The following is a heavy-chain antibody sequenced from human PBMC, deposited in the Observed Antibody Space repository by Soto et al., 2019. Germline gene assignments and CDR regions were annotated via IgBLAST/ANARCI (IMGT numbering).Heavy chain of an antibody. Sequence: EVQLLESGGGLVQPGGSLRLSCAASGFTFSSYAMSWVRQAPGKGLEWVSTLSGSAGSTYYADSVKGRFTISRDNSKNTLYLQMNSLRAEDTAVYYCANGGSYYGENYWGQGTLVTVSS. D-gene: IGHD1-26*01. CDR2: LSGSAGST. J-gene: IGHJ4*02. CDR1: GFTFSSYA. V-gene: IGHV3-23*01. CDR3: ANGGSYYGENY.